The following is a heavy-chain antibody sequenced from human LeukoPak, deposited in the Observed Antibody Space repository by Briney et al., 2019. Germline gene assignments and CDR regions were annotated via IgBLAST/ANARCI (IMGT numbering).Heavy chain of an antibody. J-gene: IGHJ5*02. V-gene: IGHV3-23*01. CDR3: AKDDNYIRFLS. Sequence: PGGSLRLSCAASGFTFSSYAMSWARQAPGKGLEWVSGITGSGGNRYYADSVKGRFTISRDNSKNTLYLQMNSLRAEDTAVYYCAKDDNYIRFLSWGQGTLVTVSS. D-gene: IGHD3-16*01. CDR1: GFTFSSYA. CDR2: ITGSGGNR.